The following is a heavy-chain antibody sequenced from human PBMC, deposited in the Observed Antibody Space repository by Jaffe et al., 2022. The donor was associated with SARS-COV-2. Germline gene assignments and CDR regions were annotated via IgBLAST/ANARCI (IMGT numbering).Heavy chain of an antibody. CDR1: GFSVSSNY. V-gene: IGHV3-66*02. J-gene: IGHJ1*01. CDR2: IYSGGTA. D-gene: IGHD3-10*01. CDR3: AQGSPLTLLQH. Sequence: EVQLVESGGGLVQPGGSLRLSCEASGFSVSSNYLSWVRQAPGKGLEWVSVIYSGGTAYYAASVKGRFTISRDNSKNTVYLQMNSLKPKDTAVYYCAQGSPLTLLQHWGQGTLVIVSS.